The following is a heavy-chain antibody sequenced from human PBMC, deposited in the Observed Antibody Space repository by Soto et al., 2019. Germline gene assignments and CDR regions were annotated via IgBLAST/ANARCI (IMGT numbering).Heavy chain of an antibody. D-gene: IGHD2-2*02. J-gene: IGHJ4*02. Sequence: GGSLRLSCAASGFTFSSYGMHWVRQAPGKGLEWVAVIWYDGSNKYYADSVKGRFTISRDNSKNTLYLQMNSLRAEDTAVYYCARESVPAAIFLRSLYYFDYWGQGTLVTVSS. CDR2: IWYDGSNK. V-gene: IGHV3-33*01. CDR3: ARESVPAAIFLRSLYYFDY. CDR1: GFTFSSYG.